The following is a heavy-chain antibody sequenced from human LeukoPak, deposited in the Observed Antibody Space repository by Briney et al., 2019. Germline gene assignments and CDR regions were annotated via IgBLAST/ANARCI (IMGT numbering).Heavy chain of an antibody. D-gene: IGHD3-3*01. CDR1: GGSISSSSYY. CDR2: IYYSGST. V-gene: IGHV4-39*07. CDR3: ARDLYYDFWSGYFDN. Sequence: SETLSLTCTVSGGSISSSSYYWGWIRQPPGKGLEWIGSIYYSGSTYYNPFLKSRVTISVDTSKNQFSLRLSSVTAADTAVYYCARDLYYDFWSGYFDNWGQGTLVTVSS. J-gene: IGHJ4*02.